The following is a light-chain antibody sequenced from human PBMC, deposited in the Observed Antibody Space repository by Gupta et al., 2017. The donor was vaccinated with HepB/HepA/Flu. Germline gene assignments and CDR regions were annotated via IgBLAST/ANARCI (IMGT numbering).Light chain of an antibody. Sequence: DIVMTQSPDSVAVSLGERATINCKSSQSVLYSSNNKNYLAWYQQKPGQPPKLLIYWASTRESGVPDRFSGSGSGTDFTLTISSLQAEDVAVYYCQQYYSTPPRTFGQGTKVEIK. V-gene: IGKV4-1*01. J-gene: IGKJ1*01. CDR3: QQYYSTPPRT. CDR2: WAS. CDR1: QSVLYSSNNKNY.